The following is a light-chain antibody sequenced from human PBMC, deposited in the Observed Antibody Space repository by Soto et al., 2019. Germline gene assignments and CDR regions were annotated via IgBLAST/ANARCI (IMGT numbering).Light chain of an antibody. Sequence: QSVLTQPSSVSGSPGQSITISCTGTSTDVGAYNFVSWYQHYPGKAPKLMIYDVHYRPPGISYRFSGSKSGNTASLIISGIQTEDEAEYYCSSYTTTSTVLFGGGTKLTVL. CDR1: STDVGAYNF. J-gene: IGLJ2*01. CDR3: SSYTTTSTVL. V-gene: IGLV2-14*03. CDR2: DVH.